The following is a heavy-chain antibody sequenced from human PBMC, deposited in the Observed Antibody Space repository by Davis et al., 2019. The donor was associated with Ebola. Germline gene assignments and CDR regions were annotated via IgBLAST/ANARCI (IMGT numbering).Heavy chain of an antibody. CDR3: AKSNGGSCYSGTDY. D-gene: IGHD2-15*01. V-gene: IGHV3-30*18. CDR1: GFTFSSYG. CDR2: ISYDGSNK. Sequence: GESLKISCAASGFTFSSYGMHWVRQAPGKGLEWVAVISYDGSNKYYADSVKGRFTISRDNSKNTLYLQMNSLRDEDTAVYYCAKSNGGSCYSGTDYWGQGSLVTVSS. J-gene: IGHJ4*02.